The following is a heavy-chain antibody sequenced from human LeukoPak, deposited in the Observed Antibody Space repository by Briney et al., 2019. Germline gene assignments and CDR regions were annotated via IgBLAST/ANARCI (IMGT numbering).Heavy chain of an antibody. CDR3: ARGGRSLPRLTNWFDP. Sequence: SETLSLTCAVYGGSFSGYYWSWIRQPPGKGLEWIGEINHSGSTNYNPSLKSRVTISVDTPKNQFSLKLSSVTAADTAVYYCARGGRSLPRLTNWFDPWGQGTLVTVSS. CDR2: INHSGST. CDR1: GGSFSGYY. V-gene: IGHV4-34*01. D-gene: IGHD5-12*01. J-gene: IGHJ5*02.